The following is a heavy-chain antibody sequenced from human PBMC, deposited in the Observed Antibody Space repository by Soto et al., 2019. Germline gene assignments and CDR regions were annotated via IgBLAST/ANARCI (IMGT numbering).Heavy chain of an antibody. D-gene: IGHD4-4*01. CDR2: ISYDGSNK. CDR3: AREAPDYNLSPGMDV. Sequence: QVQVVESGGGVVQPGRSLRLSCAASGFTFSSYAMHWVRQAPGKGLEWVAVISYDGSNKYYADSVKGRFTISRDNSKNTLYLQMNSLIAEDTAVYYCAREAPDYNLSPGMDVWGQGTTVTVSS. CDR1: GFTFSSYA. J-gene: IGHJ6*02. V-gene: IGHV3-30-3*01.